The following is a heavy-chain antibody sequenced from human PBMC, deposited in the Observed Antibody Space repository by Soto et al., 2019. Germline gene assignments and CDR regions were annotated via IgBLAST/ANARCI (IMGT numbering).Heavy chain of an antibody. J-gene: IGHJ4*02. D-gene: IGHD5-12*01. V-gene: IGHV1-2*02. Sequence: GASVKVSCKTSGYTFTGHYIHWVRQAPGQSPEWVGEIGPKNGDTRYAQKFQGKVTMTKDTSITTVYMELTNLSPDGTAVYYCGRGRSGEIVVFYWGQGTLVTVSS. CDR1: GYTFTGHY. CDR2: IGPKNGDT. CDR3: GRGRSGEIVVFY.